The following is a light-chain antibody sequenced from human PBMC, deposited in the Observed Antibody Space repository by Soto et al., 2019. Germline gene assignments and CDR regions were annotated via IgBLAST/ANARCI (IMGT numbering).Light chain of an antibody. V-gene: IGLV2-8*01. CDR3: SSHGGNSPYV. Sequence: QSALTQPPSASGSSGQSVASSCTGTTGDIGNYNFVSWYQQHPGKAPKLLIFEVNKRPSGVPDRFSGSKSGNTASLTVSGLQAEDEADYYCSSHGGNSPYVFGTGTKLTVL. CDR2: EVN. J-gene: IGLJ1*01. CDR1: TGDIGNYNF.